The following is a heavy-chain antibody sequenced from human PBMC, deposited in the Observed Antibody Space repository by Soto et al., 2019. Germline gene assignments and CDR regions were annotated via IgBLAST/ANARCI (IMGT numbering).Heavy chain of an antibody. CDR2: IIPIFGTA. Sequence: SVKVSCKASGGTFSSYAISWVRQAPGQGLEWMGGIIPIFGTANYAQKFQGRVTITADESTSTAYMELSSLRSEDTAVYYRARISYDTPYYFDYWGQGTLVTVSS. J-gene: IGHJ4*02. CDR3: ARISYDTPYYFDY. V-gene: IGHV1-69*13. CDR1: GGTFSSYA. D-gene: IGHD3-22*01.